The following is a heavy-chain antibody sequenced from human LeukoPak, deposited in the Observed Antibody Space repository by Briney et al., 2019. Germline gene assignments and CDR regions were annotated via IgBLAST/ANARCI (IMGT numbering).Heavy chain of an antibody. CDR1: GASISRHY. D-gene: IGHD2/OR15-2a*01. Sequence: SETLSLTCTVSGASISRHYWSWIRQPPGKGLEWIGYVYHDGTTNYNPSLKSRVAISINTSRNQLSLKLSSMTAADTAVYYCARGSTRADDYWGQGILVTVSS. CDR2: VYHDGTT. V-gene: IGHV4-59*11. CDR3: ARGSTRADDY. J-gene: IGHJ4*02.